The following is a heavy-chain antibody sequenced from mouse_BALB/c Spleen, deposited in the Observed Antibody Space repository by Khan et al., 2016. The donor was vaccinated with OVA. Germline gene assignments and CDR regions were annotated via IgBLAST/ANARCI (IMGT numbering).Heavy chain of an antibody. CDR3: ARPPYFSYFIVY. CDR1: GKTFTNYG. Sequence: QVQLKQSGPELKKPGETVKISCKASGKTFTNYGMNWVKQAPGKGLKWMGWINTYTGEPTYADDFKGRFAFSLEASASTAYLQINNLNDADTSTYFCARPPYFSYFIVYWGQRTSVTVSS. J-gene: IGHJ4*01. CDR2: INTYTGEP. V-gene: IGHV9-3-1*01. D-gene: IGHD1-1*01.